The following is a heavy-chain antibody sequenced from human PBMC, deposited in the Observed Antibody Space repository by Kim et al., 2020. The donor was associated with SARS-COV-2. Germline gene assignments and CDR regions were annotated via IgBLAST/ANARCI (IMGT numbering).Heavy chain of an antibody. CDR2: IKQDGNQK. J-gene: IGHJ3*02. V-gene: IGHV3-7*01. CDR3: ERDGDLYSSGKDAFDI. Sequence: GGSLRLSCAASGFTFSSYWMTWVRQAPGKGLEWVANIKQDGNQKYDADAVNGRFTISRDNAKNSLYLHMNSLSAEDTAVYYCERDGDLYSSGKDAFDIGGQGTMVTVS. CDR1: GFTFSSYW. D-gene: IGHD6-19*01.